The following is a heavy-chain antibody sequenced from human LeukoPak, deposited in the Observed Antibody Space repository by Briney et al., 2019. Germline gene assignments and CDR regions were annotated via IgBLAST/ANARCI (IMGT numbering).Heavy chain of an antibody. CDR2: IKSKTDGGTT. J-gene: IGHJ6*03. CDR1: GFTFSSYS. CDR3: TTIDCGDYRIYYYYMDV. D-gene: IGHD4-17*01. Sequence: GGSLRLSCAASGFTFSSYSMNWVRQAPGKGLEWVGRIKSKTDGGTTDYAAPVKGRFTISRGDSKNTLYLQMNSLKTEDTAVYYCTTIDCGDYRIYYYYMDVWGKGTTVTISS. V-gene: IGHV3-15*01.